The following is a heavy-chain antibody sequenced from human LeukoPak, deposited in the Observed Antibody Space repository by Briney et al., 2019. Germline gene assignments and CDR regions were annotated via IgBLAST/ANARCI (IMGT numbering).Heavy chain of an antibody. Sequence: SVKVSCKASGGTSSSYAISWVRQAPGQGLEWMGGITPIFGTANYAQKFQGRVTITADESTSTAYMELSGLRSEDTAVYYCAREATDTAMVMYWGQGTLVTVSS. V-gene: IGHV1-69*13. CDR2: ITPIFGTA. D-gene: IGHD5-18*01. CDR1: GGTSSSYA. CDR3: AREATDTAMVMY. J-gene: IGHJ4*02.